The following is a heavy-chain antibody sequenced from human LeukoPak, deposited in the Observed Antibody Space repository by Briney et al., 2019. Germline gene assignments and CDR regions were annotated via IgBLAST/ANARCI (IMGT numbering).Heavy chain of an antibody. J-gene: IGHJ5*02. Sequence: GGSLRLSCAASGFTFSSYGMHWVRQAPGKGLEWVAAISNDGGGIVYAAFVEGRFTISRDNSKNTLFLQMNSLRAEDTALYYCAKGSSGYFADLWGQGTLVAVSS. CDR1: GFTFSSYG. V-gene: IGHV3-23*01. CDR2: ISNDGGGI. CDR3: AKGSSGYFADL. D-gene: IGHD3-22*01.